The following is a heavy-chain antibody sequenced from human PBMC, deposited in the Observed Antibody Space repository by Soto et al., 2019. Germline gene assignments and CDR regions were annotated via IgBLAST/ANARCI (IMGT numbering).Heavy chain of an antibody. J-gene: IGHJ4*02. CDR1: GYTFTSYD. Sequence: ASVKVSCKASGYTFTSYDINWVRQATGQGLEWMGWLNPNSGNTGYAQKFQGRVTMTRDTSISTAYMELSSLRSEDTAVYYCARGPLGSSGYHINDYWGQGTLVTVSS. D-gene: IGHD6-19*01. CDR2: LNPNSGNT. V-gene: IGHV1-8*01. CDR3: ARGPLGSSGYHINDY.